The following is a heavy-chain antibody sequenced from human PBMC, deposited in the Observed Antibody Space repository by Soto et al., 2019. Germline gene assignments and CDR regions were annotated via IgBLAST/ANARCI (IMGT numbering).Heavy chain of an antibody. CDR3: ARDERRRYYYGSGSYPT. CDR1: GGTFSSYA. CDR2: IIPIFGTA. V-gene: IGHV1-69*13. D-gene: IGHD3-10*01. J-gene: IGHJ5*02. Sequence: ASVKVSCKASGGTFSSYAISWVRQAPGQGLEWMGGIIPIFGTANYAQKFQGRVTITADESTSTAYMELSSLGSEDTAVYYCARDERRRYYYGSGSYPTWGQGTLVTVSS.